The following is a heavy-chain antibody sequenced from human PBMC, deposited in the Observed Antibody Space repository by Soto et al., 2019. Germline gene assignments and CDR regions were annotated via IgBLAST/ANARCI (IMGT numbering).Heavy chain of an antibody. CDR2: IIPIFGTA. D-gene: IGHD4-17*01. CDR1: GGTFSRYA. Sequence: SVKVYCKTAGGTFSRYAISWVRQATGQGLEWMGGIIPIFGTANYAQKFQGRVTITADKSTSTAYMELSSLRSEDTAVYYCASPAPDGDYNPYYYYGMDVWGQGTTVTVSS. J-gene: IGHJ6*02. V-gene: IGHV1-69*06. CDR3: ASPAPDGDYNPYYYYGMDV.